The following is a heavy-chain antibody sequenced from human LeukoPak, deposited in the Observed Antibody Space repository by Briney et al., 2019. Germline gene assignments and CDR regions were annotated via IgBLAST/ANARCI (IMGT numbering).Heavy chain of an antibody. Sequence: GRSLRLSCAASGFTFSSYGMHWVRQAPGKGLEWVAVISYDGSNKYYADSVKGRFTISRDNSKNTLYLQMNSLRAEDTAVYYCATLSYDILTGYYDYWAREPWSPSPQ. CDR3: ATLSYDILTGYYDY. J-gene: IGHJ4*02. CDR1: GFTFSSYG. CDR2: ISYDGSNK. D-gene: IGHD3-9*01. V-gene: IGHV3-30*03.